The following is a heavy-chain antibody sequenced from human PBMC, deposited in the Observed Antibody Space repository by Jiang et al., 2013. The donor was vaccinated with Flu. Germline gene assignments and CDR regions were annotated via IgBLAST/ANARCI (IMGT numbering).Heavy chain of an antibody. CDR2: IKQDGSEK. Sequence: VQLLESGGGLVQPGGSLRLSCAASGITFSNYWMSWVRQAPGKGLEWVANIKQDGSEKYYVDSVKGRFTISRDNAKNSLYLQMNSLRAEDTAVYYCAREERIPAARGXLDYWGQGTLVTVSS. J-gene: IGHJ4*02. CDR1: GITFSNYW. CDR3: AREERIPAARGXLDY. V-gene: IGHV3-7*03. D-gene: IGHD2-2*01.